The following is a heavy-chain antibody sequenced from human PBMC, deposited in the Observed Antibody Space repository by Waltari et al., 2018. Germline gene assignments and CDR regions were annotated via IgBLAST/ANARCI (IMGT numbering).Heavy chain of an antibody. Sequence: QVQLVQSGAEVKKPGSSVKVSCKASGGTFSSYAISWGRQAPGQGCEGKGGIIPTVGTANYAQKFQGRVTMTADESTSTAYMERSSLRSEDTAVYYGAREAIGSRGRDGYNYHAFDIWGQGTMVTVSS. D-gene: IGHD5-12*01. CDR3: AREAIGSRGRDGYNYHAFDI. V-gene: IGHV1-69*13. CDR1: GGTFSSYA. CDR2: IIPTVGTA. J-gene: IGHJ3*02.